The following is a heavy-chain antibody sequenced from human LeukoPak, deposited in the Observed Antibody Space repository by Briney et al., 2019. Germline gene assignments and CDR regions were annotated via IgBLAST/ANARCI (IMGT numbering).Heavy chain of an antibody. CDR1: GFTFSSYG. CDR3: AKGSGSSGRGIDD. J-gene: IGHJ4*02. V-gene: IGHV3-23*01. D-gene: IGHD1-26*01. CDR2: ISGSGGST. Sequence: PGGSLRLSCAASGFTFSSYGMSWVRQAPGKGLEWVSAISGSGGSTYYADSVKGRFTISRDNSKNTLYLQMNSLRAEDTAVYYCAKGSGSSGRGIDDWGQGTLVTVSS.